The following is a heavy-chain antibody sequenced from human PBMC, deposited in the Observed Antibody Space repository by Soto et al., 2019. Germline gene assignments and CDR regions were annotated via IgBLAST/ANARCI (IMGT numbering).Heavy chain of an antibody. D-gene: IGHD3-10*01. V-gene: IGHV1-69*01. J-gene: IGHJ6*02. CDR1: GDMFRNSA. Sequence: QVQLVQSGAEVKRPGTSVKVSCKASGDMFRNSAFTWVRQAPGQGLAWMGVIIPLFRKTDVAQKFQGRVNFTADESTSSLYMEVSSLTSEDTAVYYCARARLSNGDPNIYFFYGRDVWGQGTTITVSS. CDR2: IIPLFRKT. CDR3: ARARLSNGDPNIYFFYGRDV.